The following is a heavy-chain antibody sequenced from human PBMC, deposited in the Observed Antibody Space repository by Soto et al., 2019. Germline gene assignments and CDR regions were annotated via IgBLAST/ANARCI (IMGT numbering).Heavy chain of an antibody. V-gene: IGHV3-74*03. J-gene: IGHJ4*02. CDR2: INSDGSTT. CDR3: ASGSVGANFDY. Sequence: EGQLVESGGGLVQPGGSLRLSCAASGITFISYWMHWVRQVPGKGLVWVAHINSDGSTTTYADSVKGRFTISRDNAKSTLDLQMNGLRAEDMAVYYCASGSVGANFDYWGQGTLVTVSS. D-gene: IGHD1-26*01. CDR1: GITFISYW.